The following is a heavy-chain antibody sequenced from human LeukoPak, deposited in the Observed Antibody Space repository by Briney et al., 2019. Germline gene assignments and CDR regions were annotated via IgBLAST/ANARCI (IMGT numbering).Heavy chain of an antibody. Sequence: CKASGYTFTGYYMHWVRQAPGQGLEWMGWINPNSGGTNYAQKFQGRVTMTRDTSISTAYMELSRLRSDDTAVYYCARDEGYSSSTSCYPVLSGDDYWGQGTLVTVSS. CDR3: ARDEGYSSSTSCYPVLSGDDY. D-gene: IGHD2-2*01. CDR1: GYTFTGYY. V-gene: IGHV1-2*02. CDR2: INPNSGGT. J-gene: IGHJ4*02.